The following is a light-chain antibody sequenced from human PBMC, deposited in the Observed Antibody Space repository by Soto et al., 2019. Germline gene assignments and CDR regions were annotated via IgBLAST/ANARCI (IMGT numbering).Light chain of an antibody. CDR1: QSVRSSS. Sequence: ETVLSQSPGTLSLSPGERATLSCRASQSVRSSSLAWYQQKPGQAPRLLIYGASSRATGIPDRFSGSGSGTDFTLTISRLEPEDFAVYYCQQYGSSPPITFGQGTRLEIK. V-gene: IGKV3-20*01. CDR3: QQYGSSPPIT. CDR2: GAS. J-gene: IGKJ5*01.